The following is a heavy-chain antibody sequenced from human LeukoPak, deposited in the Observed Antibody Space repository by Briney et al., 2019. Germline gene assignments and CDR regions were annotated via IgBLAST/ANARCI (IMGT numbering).Heavy chain of an antibody. CDR3: ARDEWAGTVAY. Sequence: GGSLRLSCAASGFTFNKYWMNWVRQAPGKGLEWVANIKQDGSEKYYVDSVKGRFTISRDNAKNSLFLQMDSLRAEDTAVYYCARDEWAGTVAYWGQGTLVTVSS. V-gene: IGHV3-7*01. J-gene: IGHJ4*02. CDR2: IKQDGSEK. D-gene: IGHD6-19*01. CDR1: GFTFNKYW.